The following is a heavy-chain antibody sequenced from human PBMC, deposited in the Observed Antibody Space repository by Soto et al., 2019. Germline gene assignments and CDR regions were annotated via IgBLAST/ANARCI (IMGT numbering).Heavy chain of an antibody. CDR2: IYYSGST. V-gene: IGHV4-30-4*01. CDR1: GGSISSGDDF. D-gene: IGHD1-20*01. Sequence: PSETLSLTCTVSGGSISSGDDFWTWIRQPPGKGLEWIGYIYYSGSTYYKPSLKSRLTMSVDTSKNQFSLKLSSVTAADTVVYYCARDRAKWKDYYYYGMDVWGQGTTVTVSS. J-gene: IGHJ6*02. CDR3: ARDRAKWKDYYYYGMDV.